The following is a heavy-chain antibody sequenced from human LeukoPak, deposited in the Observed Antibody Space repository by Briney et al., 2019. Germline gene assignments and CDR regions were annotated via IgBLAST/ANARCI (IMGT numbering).Heavy chain of an antibody. CDR3: ARDLSLRYFDWPNPFDI. CDR1: GFTVSSNY. CDR2: IYSGGST. Sequence: GGSLRLSCAASGFTVSSNYMSWVRQAPGKGLEWVSVIYSGGSTYYADSVKGRFTISRDNSKNTLYLQMNSLRAEDTAVYYCARDLSLRYFDWPNPFDIWGQGTMVTVSS. J-gene: IGHJ3*02. V-gene: IGHV3-53*01. D-gene: IGHD3-9*01.